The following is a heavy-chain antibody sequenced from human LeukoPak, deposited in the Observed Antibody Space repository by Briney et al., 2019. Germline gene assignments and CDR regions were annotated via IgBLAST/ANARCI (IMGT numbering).Heavy chain of an antibody. CDR3: ATSEVGYMDV. CDR2: ISAYNGNT. J-gene: IGHJ6*03. D-gene: IGHD1-26*01. Sequence: ASVKVSCKASGYTFTSYYMHWVRQAPGQGLEWMGWISAYNGNTNYAQKLQGRVTMTTDTSTSTAYMELRSLRSDDTAVYYCATSEVGYMDVWGKGTTVTVSS. V-gene: IGHV1-18*04. CDR1: GYTFTSYY.